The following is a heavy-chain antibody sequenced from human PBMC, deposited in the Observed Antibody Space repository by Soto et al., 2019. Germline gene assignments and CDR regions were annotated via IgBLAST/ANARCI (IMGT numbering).Heavy chain of an antibody. CDR3: TRQNDAFDM. CDR2: IYSAGST. Sequence: EVQMVETGGGLIQPGGSLRLSCAASGFTVNNNYMSWVRQAPGKGLEWVSLIYSAGSTYYADSVKGRFTISRDNSKNTLYLQMNILRAEDTAVYYCTRQNDAFDMWGQGTMVTVSA. J-gene: IGHJ3*02. V-gene: IGHV3-53*02. CDR1: GFTVNNNY.